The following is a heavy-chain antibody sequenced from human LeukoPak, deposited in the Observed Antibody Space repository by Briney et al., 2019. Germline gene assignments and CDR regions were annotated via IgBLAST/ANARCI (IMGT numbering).Heavy chain of an antibody. J-gene: IGHJ4*02. Sequence: GGSLRLSCAASGFTFSTYSMNWVRQAPGKGLEWVASITSPVGRIYYADSLKGRITISRDNAKSSLYLQMNSLRAEDTAVYYCATDGQSSGWYGFDYWGQGTLVTVSS. D-gene: IGHD6-19*01. CDR2: ITSPVGRI. CDR3: ATDGQSSGWYGFDY. V-gene: IGHV3-21*01. CDR1: GFTFSTYS.